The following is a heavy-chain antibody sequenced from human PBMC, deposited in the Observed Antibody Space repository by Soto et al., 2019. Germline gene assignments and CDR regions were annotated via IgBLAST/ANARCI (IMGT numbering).Heavy chain of an antibody. CDR3: ARAYSSGWNSEYFQH. D-gene: IGHD6-19*01. V-gene: IGHV4-31*03. J-gene: IGHJ1*01. CDR1: GGSIRGRGYY. CDR2: IYYSGST. Sequence: PLEPLSLTCTVSGGSIRGRGYYWSRNSQHPGKGLEWIGYIYYSGSTYYNPSLKSRVTISVDTSKNQFSLKLSSVTAADTAVYYCARAYSSGWNSEYFQHWGQGTLVTVSS.